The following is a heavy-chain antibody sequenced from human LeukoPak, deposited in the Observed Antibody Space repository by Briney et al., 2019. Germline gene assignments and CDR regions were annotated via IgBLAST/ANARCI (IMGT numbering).Heavy chain of an antibody. J-gene: IGHJ6*02. CDR3: ARARITIFGVVNYYYGMDV. CDR1: GYTFTSYA. D-gene: IGHD3-3*01. Sequence: ASVKVSCKASGYTFTSYAMHWVRQAPGQRLEWMGWINAGNGNTKYSQKFQGRVTITRDTSASTAYIELSSLRSKDTAVYYCARARITIFGVVNYYYGMDVWGQGTTVTVSS. V-gene: IGHV1-3*01. CDR2: INAGNGNT.